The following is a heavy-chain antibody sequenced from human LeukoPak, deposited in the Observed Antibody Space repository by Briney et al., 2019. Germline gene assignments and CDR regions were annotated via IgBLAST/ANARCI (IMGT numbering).Heavy chain of an antibody. J-gene: IGHJ1*01. CDR2: IKQDGSEK. Sequence: GGSLRLSCAASGFTFSSYWMSWVRQAPEKGLEWVANIKQDGSEKYYVDSVKGRFTISRDNAKNSLYLQMNSLRAEDTAVYYCASHPYYDFWSGYKPFEYFQHWGQGTLVTVSS. V-gene: IGHV3-7*05. CDR1: GFTFSSYW. CDR3: ASHPYYDFWSGYKPFEYFQH. D-gene: IGHD3-3*01.